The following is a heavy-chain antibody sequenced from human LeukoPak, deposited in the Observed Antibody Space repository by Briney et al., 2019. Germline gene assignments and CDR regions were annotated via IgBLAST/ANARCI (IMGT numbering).Heavy chain of an antibody. CDR1: GYTFTSYD. D-gene: IGHD3-22*01. J-gene: IGHJ6*02. CDR3: ASGITMIVVAKDYYYGMDV. V-gene: IGHV1-8*01. CDR2: MNPNSGNT. Sequence: ASVKVSCKASGYTFTSYDINWVRQATGQGLEWMGWMNPNSGNTGYAQKFQGRVTMTRNTSISTAYMELSSLRSEDTAVYYCASGITMIVVAKDYYYGMDVWGQGTTVTVSS.